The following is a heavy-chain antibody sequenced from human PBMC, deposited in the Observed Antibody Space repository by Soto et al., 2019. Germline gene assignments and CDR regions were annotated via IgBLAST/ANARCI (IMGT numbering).Heavy chain of an antibody. J-gene: IGHJ5*02. CDR2: TYYSGRT. CDR3: AREMVVVAATGSWFDP. Sequence: QLKLQESGPGLVKPSETLSLTCTVSGGSISSSSYYWGWIRQPPGKGLEWIGSTYYSGRTYYNPSLKTRVNISGDTSKNQFSLKLSSVTAADTAGYYCAREMVVVAATGSWFDPWGQGSLVTVSS. CDR1: GGSISSSSYY. D-gene: IGHD2-15*01. V-gene: IGHV4-39*02.